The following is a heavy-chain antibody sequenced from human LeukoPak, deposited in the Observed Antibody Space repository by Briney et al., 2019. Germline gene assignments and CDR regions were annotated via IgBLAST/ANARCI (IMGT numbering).Heavy chain of an antibody. J-gene: IGHJ4*02. CDR2: FDPEDGET. Sequence: ASVKVSCKVSGYTLTELSMHWVRQAPGKGLEWMGGFDPEDGETIYAQKFQGRVTMTEATSTDTAYMELSSLRSEDTAVYYCATPPRAYSGSYYDYWGQGTLVTVSS. V-gene: IGHV1-24*01. D-gene: IGHD1-26*01. CDR3: ATPPRAYSGSYYDY. CDR1: GYTLTELS.